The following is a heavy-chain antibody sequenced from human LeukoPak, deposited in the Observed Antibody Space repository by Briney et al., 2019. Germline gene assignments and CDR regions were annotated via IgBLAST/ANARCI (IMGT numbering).Heavy chain of an antibody. J-gene: IGHJ4*02. D-gene: IGHD3-22*01. CDR1: GFTFRSYW. CDR2: ILQDGGDK. Sequence: GGSLRLSCAGSGFTFRSYWMSWVRQAPGKGLEWVANILQDGGDKFYVDSVKGRFTISRDNAKNSLYLQMNSLRADDTALYYCARGQSYCYDTSADYYIEYYFDSWGQGTLVTVSS. V-gene: IGHV3-7*01. CDR3: ARGQSYCYDTSADYYIEYYFDS.